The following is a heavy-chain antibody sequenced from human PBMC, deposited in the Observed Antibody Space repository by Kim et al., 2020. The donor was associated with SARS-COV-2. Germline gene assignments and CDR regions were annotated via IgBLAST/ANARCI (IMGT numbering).Heavy chain of an antibody. CDR1: GFTFSGSA. CDR3: TRRRDFSGYWHPDAGVFDI. CDR2: IRCKANSYAT. Sequence: GGSLRLSCAVSGFTFSGSAMHWVRQASGKGLEWVGRIRCKANSYATAYAASVKGRFTISRDDSKNTAYLQMNSLKTEDTAVYYCTRRRDFSGYWHPDAGVFDIWGQGTMVTVSS. J-gene: IGHJ3*02. D-gene: IGHD3-22*01. V-gene: IGHV3-73*01.